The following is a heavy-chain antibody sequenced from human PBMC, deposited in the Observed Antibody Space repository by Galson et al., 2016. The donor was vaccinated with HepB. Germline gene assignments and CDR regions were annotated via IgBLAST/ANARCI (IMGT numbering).Heavy chain of an antibody. CDR2: IYYSGSA. J-gene: IGHJ5*02. CDR1: GGSISSSSHY. V-gene: IGHV4-39*01. CDR3: ARRPTDISDTYFRNWFDP. Sequence: SETLSLTCTVSGGSISSSSHYWGWIRQSPEKGLEWIGSIYYSGSAYYNPSLRSRVTISIDTSKNQFSLNLYSVTAADPAVYYGARRPTDISDTYFRNWFDPWGQGTLVTVSS. D-gene: IGHD3-22*01.